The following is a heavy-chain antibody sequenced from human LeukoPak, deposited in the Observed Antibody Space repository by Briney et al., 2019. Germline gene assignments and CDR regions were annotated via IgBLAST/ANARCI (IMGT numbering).Heavy chain of an antibody. CDR3: AKGPRASGWTYFDY. Sequence: GGSLRLSCAASGFXFSSYAISWVRQAPGKGLEWVSVISGSGGSTYSAESVKGRFTISRDNSKNTLYLQMNSLRVEDTAVYYCAKGPRASGWTYFDYWGQGTLVTVSS. D-gene: IGHD6-19*01. J-gene: IGHJ4*02. V-gene: IGHV3-23*01. CDR2: ISGSGGST. CDR1: GFXFSSYA.